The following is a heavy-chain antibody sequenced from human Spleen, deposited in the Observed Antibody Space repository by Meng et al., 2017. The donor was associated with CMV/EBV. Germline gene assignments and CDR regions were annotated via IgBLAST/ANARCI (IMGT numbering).Heavy chain of an antibody. D-gene: IGHD1-1*01. Sequence: ASVKVSCKASGYTFTSYGISWVRQAPGQGLEWMGWISAYNGNTNYAQKLQGRVTITSDTSISTAYMELSSLRSEDTAVYYCARGSFPLDEYWGQGTLVTVSS. CDR1: GYTFTSYG. V-gene: IGHV1-18*01. CDR2: ISAYNGNT. CDR3: ARGSFPLDEY. J-gene: IGHJ4*02.